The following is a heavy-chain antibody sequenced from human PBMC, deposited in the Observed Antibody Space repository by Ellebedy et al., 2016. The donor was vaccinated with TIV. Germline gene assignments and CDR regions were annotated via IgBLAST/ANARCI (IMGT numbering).Heavy chain of an antibody. V-gene: IGHV4-59*08. Sequence: MPSETLSLTCTVSGASINSYYWSWIRQPPGKGLEWIGYIHYSGSTNYSPSLTSRVTITVNTSKTQFSLRLRSVTAADTAVYYCARHVRRGVFDDYWGQGTLVTVSS. J-gene: IGHJ4*02. CDR2: IHYSGST. CDR3: ARHVRRGVFDDY. D-gene: IGHD3-10*01. CDR1: GASINSYY.